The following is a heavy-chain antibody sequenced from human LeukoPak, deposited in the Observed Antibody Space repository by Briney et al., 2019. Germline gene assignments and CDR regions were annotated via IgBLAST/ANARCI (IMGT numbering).Heavy chain of an antibody. CDR1: GGSINNYY. D-gene: IGHD3-16*02. Sequence: SETLSLTCTVSGGSINNYYWSWIRQPAGKGLEWIGRIYTRGSTNYNPSLKSLVTMSVDTSKNQNSLKLSSVTAADTAVYYCARGRYRSADICSGGDAFDIWGQGTMVSVSS. J-gene: IGHJ3*02. CDR3: ARGRYRSADICSGGDAFDI. CDR2: IYTRGST. V-gene: IGHV4-4*07.